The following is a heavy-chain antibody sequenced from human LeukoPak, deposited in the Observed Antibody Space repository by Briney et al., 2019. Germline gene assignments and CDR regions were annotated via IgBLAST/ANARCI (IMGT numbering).Heavy chain of an antibody. V-gene: IGHV3-21*01. CDR3: ARAYYYGSGSIDY. CDR1: GFTFSSYS. J-gene: IGHJ4*02. Sequence: GGSQRLSCAASGFTFSSYSMNWVRQAPGKGLEWVSSISSRSSYIYYADSVKGRFTISRDNAKNSLYLQMNSLRAEDTAVYYCARAYYYGSGSIDYWGQGTLVTVSS. D-gene: IGHD3-10*01. CDR2: ISSRSSYI.